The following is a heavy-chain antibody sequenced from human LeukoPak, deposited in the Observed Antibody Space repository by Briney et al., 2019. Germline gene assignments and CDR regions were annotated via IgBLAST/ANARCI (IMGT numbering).Heavy chain of an antibody. D-gene: IGHD3-10*01. V-gene: IGHV3-23*01. CDR3: ARARSGSYPNWFAP. J-gene: IGHJ5*02. CDR2: ITGNGANT. CDR1: GFTFSSYG. Sequence: GGSLRLSCAASGFTFSSYGMSWVRQAPGKGLEWVSAITGNGANTFYADSVKGRFTISRDNSKNTMYLQMNSLRAEDTALYYCARARSGSYPNWFAPWGQGTLVTVSS.